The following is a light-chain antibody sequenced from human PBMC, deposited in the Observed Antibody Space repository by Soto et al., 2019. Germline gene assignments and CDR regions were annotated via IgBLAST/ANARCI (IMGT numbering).Light chain of an antibody. CDR2: RNN. CDR3: AAWDDSLSGHYV. J-gene: IGLJ1*01. V-gene: IGLV1-47*01. Sequence: QSVLTQPPSASGTPGQRVTISCSGSSSNIGSNYVYWYQQLPGTAPKLLIYRNNQRPSGVPDRFSGSKSGTSASLAISGLRSEDEADYYCAAWDDSLSGHYVFGTGTKVTDL. CDR1: SSNIGSNY.